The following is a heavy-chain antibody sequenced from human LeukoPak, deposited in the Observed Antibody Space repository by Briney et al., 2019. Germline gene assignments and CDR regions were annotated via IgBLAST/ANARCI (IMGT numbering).Heavy chain of an antibody. CDR3: ARLETVAAATGQNWFDP. Sequence: GESLKISCKGSGYSFTSYWIGWVRQMPGKGLEWMGIIYPGDSDTRYSPSFQGQVTISADKSISTAYLQWSSLKASDTAMYYYARLETVAAATGQNWFDPWGQGTLVTVSS. V-gene: IGHV5-51*01. D-gene: IGHD4-23*01. CDR1: GYSFTSYW. J-gene: IGHJ5*02. CDR2: IYPGDSDT.